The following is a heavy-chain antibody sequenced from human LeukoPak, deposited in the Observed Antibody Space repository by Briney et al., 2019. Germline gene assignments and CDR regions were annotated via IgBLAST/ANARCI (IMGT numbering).Heavy chain of an antibody. CDR3: ARGLAQAGILGVFDY. Sequence: PGGSLRLSCAASGFAVSSNHMNWVRPAPGKGLEWVSLIHSGGSTYYADSVKGRFTISRDNSRNTLDLQMNTLRAEDTAVYYCARGLAQAGILGVFDYWGQGTLVTVSS. D-gene: IGHD6-13*01. CDR1: GFAVSSNH. V-gene: IGHV3-53*01. CDR2: IHSGGST. J-gene: IGHJ4*02.